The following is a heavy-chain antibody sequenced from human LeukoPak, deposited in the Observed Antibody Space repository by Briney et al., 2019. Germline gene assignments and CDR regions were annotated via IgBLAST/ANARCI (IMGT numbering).Heavy chain of an antibody. J-gene: IGHJ4*02. D-gene: IGHD3-3*01. CDR2: IQGRSGSP. CDR3: ARGYDFWSGYSFDY. V-gene: IGHV3-23*01. CDR1: GFTFRNYG. Sequence: EGSLRLSCSASGFTFRNYGMRWVRPAPAKGLEWVSGIQGRSGSPYYADSVKGRCTISRDNSQKPLYLQMNSLRAEDTAVYYCARGYDFWSGYSFDYWGQGTLVTVSS.